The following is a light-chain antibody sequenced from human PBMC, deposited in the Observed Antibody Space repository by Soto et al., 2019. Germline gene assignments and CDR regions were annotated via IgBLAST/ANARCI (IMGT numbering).Light chain of an antibody. V-gene: IGKV3-20*01. CDR3: QHYHDSPPPWT. Sequence: EVVLTQSPDTLSLSPGEGATLSCRASQSVSSTFLAWYQQKPGQAPRLLIYGTSSRATGIPDRFSGSGSGTDFTLTISRLEPEDFAVYYCQHYHDSPPPWTFGQGTQVEIK. CDR2: GTS. J-gene: IGKJ1*01. CDR1: QSVSSTF.